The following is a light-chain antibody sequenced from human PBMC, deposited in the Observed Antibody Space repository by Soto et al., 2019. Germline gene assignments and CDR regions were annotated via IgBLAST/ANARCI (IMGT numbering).Light chain of an antibody. CDR2: AAS. J-gene: IGKJ5*01. Sequence: LVMTQSSATLSVSPGQRSTLSCMTSQSVSSNLAWYQHKHGQAPRLLIYAASTRATGIPARFSGSGSGTEFTLTISSLQSEDFAVYYCQQYDNWPPITFGHGTRLEIK. V-gene: IGKV3-15*01. CDR3: QQYDNWPPIT. CDR1: QSVSSN.